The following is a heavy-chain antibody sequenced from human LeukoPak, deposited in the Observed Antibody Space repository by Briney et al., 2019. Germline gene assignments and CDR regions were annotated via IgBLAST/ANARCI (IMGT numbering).Heavy chain of an antibody. CDR2: IYYTGNT. CDR1: GGSISSYS. J-gene: IGHJ4*02. Sequence: PSETLSLTCTVSGGSISSYSWSWIRQPPGKGMEFIAYIYYTGNTYFNPSLKSRVTISVDTSKNQFSLKLSSVTAADTAVYYCARWGGAVAGTIFDYWGQGTLVTVSS. D-gene: IGHD6-19*01. CDR3: ARWGGAVAGTIFDY. V-gene: IGHV4-59*08.